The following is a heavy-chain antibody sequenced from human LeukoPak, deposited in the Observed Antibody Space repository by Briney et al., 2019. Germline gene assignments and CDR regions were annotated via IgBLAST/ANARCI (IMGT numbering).Heavy chain of an antibody. D-gene: IGHD6-13*01. CDR1: GFTFDDYA. CDR2: ISGDGGST. CDR3: AKDFSPAAGTDYFDY. J-gene: IGHJ4*02. V-gene: IGHV3-43*02. Sequence: QPGGSLRLSCAASGFTFDDYAMHRVRQVPGKGLECVSLISGDGGSTYYADSVKGRFTISRDNSKNSLYLQMNSLRTEDTALYYCAKDFSPAAGTDYFDYWGQGTLVTVSS.